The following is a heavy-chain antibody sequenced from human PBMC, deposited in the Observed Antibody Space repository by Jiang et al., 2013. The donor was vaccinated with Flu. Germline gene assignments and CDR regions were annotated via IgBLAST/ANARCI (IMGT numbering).Heavy chain of an antibody. CDR1: GYTFTSYG. D-gene: IGHD3-22*01. Sequence: SGAEVKKPGASVKVSCKASGYTFTSYGISWVRQAPGQGLEWMGWISAYNGNTNYAQKLQGRVTMTTDTSTSTAYMELRSLRSDDTAVYYCARSFRYFESSGNRNYLDSWGQGALVTVSS. V-gene: IGHV1-18*01. J-gene: IGHJ4*02. CDR2: ISAYNGNT. CDR3: ARSFRYFESSGNRNYLDS.